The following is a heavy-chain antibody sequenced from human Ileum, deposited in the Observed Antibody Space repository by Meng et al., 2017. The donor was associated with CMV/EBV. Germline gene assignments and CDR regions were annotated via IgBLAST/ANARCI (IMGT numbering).Heavy chain of an antibody. CDR1: GFTFSDYW. CDR3: ARDRLRGDWSIYRFDC. Sequence: SGFTFSDYWMTWVRQAPGKGLEWVANINQDGSEKYYVDSVKGRFTISRDDAENSLYLQMNSLRAEDTAVYYCARDRLRGDWSIYRFDCWGQGTLVTVSS. V-gene: IGHV3-7*01. J-gene: IGHJ4*02. CDR2: INQDGSEK. D-gene: IGHD2-21*01.